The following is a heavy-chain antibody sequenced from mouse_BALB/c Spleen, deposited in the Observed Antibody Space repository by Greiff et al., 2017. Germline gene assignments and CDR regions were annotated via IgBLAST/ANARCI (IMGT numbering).Heavy chain of an antibody. CDR1: GFNIKDTY. CDR2: IDPANGNT. D-gene: IGHD2-1*01. V-gene: IGHV14-3*02. J-gene: IGHJ3*01. CDR3: ARDGNYVEFAY. Sequence: VQLQQSGAELVKPGASVKLSCTASGFNIKDTYMHWVKQRPEQGLEWIGRIDPANGNTKYDPKFQGKATITADTSSNTAYLRLSSLTSEDTAVYYCARDGNYVEFAYWGQGTLVTVSA.